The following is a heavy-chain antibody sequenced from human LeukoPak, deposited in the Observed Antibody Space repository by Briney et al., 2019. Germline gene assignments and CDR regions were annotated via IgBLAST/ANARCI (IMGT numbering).Heavy chain of an antibody. Sequence: ASVKVSCKASGFTFSTSVMHWVRQTRGQRREWIGWIVVGSGSTNYAQKFQGRVTLTRDMSTSTAYMELSSLRSEDTAVYYCARSGIAVAGMDYWGQGTLVTVSS. V-gene: IGHV1-58*02. D-gene: IGHD6-19*01. CDR2: IVVGSGST. CDR3: ARSGIAVAGMDY. J-gene: IGHJ4*02. CDR1: GFTFSTSV.